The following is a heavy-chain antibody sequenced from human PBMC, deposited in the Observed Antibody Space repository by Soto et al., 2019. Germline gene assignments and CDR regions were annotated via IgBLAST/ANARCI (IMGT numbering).Heavy chain of an antibody. V-gene: IGHV1-3*01. J-gene: IGHJ3*02. CDR3: ASSRRVLGECSSTSRLHDAFDI. CDR1: GYTFTSYA. D-gene: IGHD2-2*01. CDR2: INAGNGNT. Sequence: QVQLVQSGAEVKKPGASVKVSCKASGYTFTSYAMHWVRQAPGQRLEWMGWINAGNGNTKYSQKFQGRVTITRDTSASTAYMELSSLRSEDTALYYCASSRRVLGECSSTSRLHDAFDIWGQGTMVTVSS.